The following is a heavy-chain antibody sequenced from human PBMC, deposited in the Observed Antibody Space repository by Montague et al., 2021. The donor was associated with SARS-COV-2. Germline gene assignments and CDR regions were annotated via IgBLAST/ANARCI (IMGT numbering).Heavy chain of an antibody. V-gene: IGHV3-7*05. CDR1: GFTFSTFW. CDR2: IKQDGSEK. J-gene: IGHJ4*02. D-gene: IGHD3-22*01. CDR3: ARGYDSSGYQY. Sequence: SLRLSCVASGFTFSTFWMTWVRQVPGKGLEWVANIKQDGSEKYYVDSVKVRFTISRDNAKNSLYLQLDSLRAEDTAVYYCARGYDSSGYQYWGQGTLVTVSS.